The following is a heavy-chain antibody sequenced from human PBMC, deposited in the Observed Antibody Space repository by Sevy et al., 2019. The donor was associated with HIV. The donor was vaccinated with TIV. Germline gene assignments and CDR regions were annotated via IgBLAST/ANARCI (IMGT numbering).Heavy chain of an antibody. CDR3: ARENYYDSTSLGSFDV. CDR1: GFIFSNYA. CDR2: ISADGGVK. J-gene: IGHJ3*01. V-gene: IGHV3-30-3*01. D-gene: IGHD3-22*01. Sequence: GGSLRLSCAASGFIFSNYAMTWVRQAPGRGLEWVAIISADGGVKYYADSVKGRFTMSRDNSDNTLSLQMNSLRTEESALYYCARENYYDSTSLGSFDVWGQGTMVTVSS.